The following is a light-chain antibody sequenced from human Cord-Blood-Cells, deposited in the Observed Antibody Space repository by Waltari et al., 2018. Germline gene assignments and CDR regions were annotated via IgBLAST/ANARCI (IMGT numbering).Light chain of an antibody. J-gene: IGLJ1*01. CDR3: QVWDSSSDHYV. CDR1: NIGSKS. Sequence: SYVLTQPPSVSVAPGKTARITCGGKNIGSKSVPWYQQKPGQAPVPVVYDDSDRPSGIPERFSGSNSGNTATLAISRVEAGDEADYYCQVWDSSSDHYVFGTGTKVTVL. CDR2: DDS. V-gene: IGLV3-21*03.